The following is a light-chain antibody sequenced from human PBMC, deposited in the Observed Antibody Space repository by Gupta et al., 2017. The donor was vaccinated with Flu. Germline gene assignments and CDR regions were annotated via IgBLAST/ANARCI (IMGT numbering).Light chain of an antibody. J-gene: IGKJ2*03. CDR1: QSVSSSY. V-gene: IGKV3-20*01. CDR3: QQYGSSPVRG. Sequence: EIVLTQSPGTLSLSPGERATLSCRASQSVSSSYLAWYQQKPGQAPRLLIYGASSRATGIPDRFSGSGSGTDFTLTISRLEPEDFAVYYCQQYGSSPVRGFGQGTKLEIK. CDR2: GAS.